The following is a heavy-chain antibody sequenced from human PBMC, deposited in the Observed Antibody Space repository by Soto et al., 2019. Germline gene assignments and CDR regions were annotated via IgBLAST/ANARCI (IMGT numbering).Heavy chain of an antibody. D-gene: IGHD6-19*01. Sequence: EVQLVESGGGLVQPGGSLRLSCAASGFTFSSYDKHWVRQVTGKGLEWVSGIGTAGETYYPGSVKGRFIASRENAMTSSYLQMMSLRAGDTAVYYCVRLRYGIGSGGYHYGLDVLGQGTTVIVS. CDR1: GFTFSSYD. V-gene: IGHV3-13*01. CDR3: VRLRYGIGSGGYHYGLDV. CDR2: IGTAGET. J-gene: IGHJ6*02.